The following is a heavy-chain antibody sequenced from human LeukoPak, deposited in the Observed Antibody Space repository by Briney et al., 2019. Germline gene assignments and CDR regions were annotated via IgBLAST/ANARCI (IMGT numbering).Heavy chain of an antibody. CDR1: GFTFSGYS. CDR3: ARANPPAISFFDW. V-gene: IGHV3-21*01. Sequence: GGSRRLSCAASGFTFSGYSMNWVRLAPGKGLEWVSSISGSSGSIYYADSVKGRFTISRDNAKNSLDLQMNSLRAEDTAVYYCARANPPAISFFDWWGQGTLVSVSS. D-gene: IGHD3-9*01. CDR2: ISGSSGSI. J-gene: IGHJ4*02.